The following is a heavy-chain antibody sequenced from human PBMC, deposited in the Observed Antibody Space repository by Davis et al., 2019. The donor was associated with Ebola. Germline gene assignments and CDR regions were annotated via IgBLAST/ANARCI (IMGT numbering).Heavy chain of an antibody. CDR1: GFTVSSNY. CDR3: AREGSYYYDSSGYYSLVY. Sequence: GESLKISCAASGFTVSSNYMSWVRQAPGKGLEWVSVIYSGGSTYYADSVKGRFTISRDNSKNTLYLQMNSLRAEDTAVYYCAREGSYYYDSSGYYSLVYWGQGTLVTVSS. V-gene: IGHV3-66*01. CDR2: IYSGGST. D-gene: IGHD3-22*01. J-gene: IGHJ4*02.